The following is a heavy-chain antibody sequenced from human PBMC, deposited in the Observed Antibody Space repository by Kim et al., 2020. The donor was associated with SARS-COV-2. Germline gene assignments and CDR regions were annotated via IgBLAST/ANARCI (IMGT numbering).Heavy chain of an antibody. CDR3: ARQKRVYDILTGFSHWFVP. CDR2: IYPGDSDT. CDR1: GYSFTSYW. V-gene: IGHV5-51*01. J-gene: IGHJ5*02. Sequence: GESLKISCKGSGYSFTSYWIGWVRQMPGKGLEWMGIIYPGDSDTRYSPSFQGQVTISADKSISTPYLQWSSLKASDTAMYYCARQKRVYDILTGFSHWFVPSGRRTLITVSS. D-gene: IGHD3-9*01.